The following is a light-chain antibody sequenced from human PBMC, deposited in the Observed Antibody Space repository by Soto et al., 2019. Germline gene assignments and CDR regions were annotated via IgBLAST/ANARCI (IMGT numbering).Light chain of an antibody. CDR3: NSYTTTSTYV. Sequence: QSFLTQPASVSGSPGQSIAISCSGTSSDIGNYNRVSWYQQYPGKAPKLLIYEVSNRPSGVSDRFSGSKSGNTASLTISGLQAEDEADYYCNSYTTTSTYVFGTGTKVTVL. J-gene: IGLJ1*01. V-gene: IGLV2-14*01. CDR2: EVS. CDR1: SSDIGNYNR.